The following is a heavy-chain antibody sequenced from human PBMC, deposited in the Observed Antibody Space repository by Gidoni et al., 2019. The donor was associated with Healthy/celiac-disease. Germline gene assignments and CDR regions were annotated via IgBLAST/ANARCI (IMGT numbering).Heavy chain of an antibody. D-gene: IGHD6-19*01. CDR1: GYTFTSYD. J-gene: IGHJ6*02. CDR2: MNPNSGNT. CDR3: AMGYSSGWYWDYYYYYGMDV. Sequence: QVQLVQSGAEVKKPGASVKVSCKASGYTFTSYDINWVRQATGQGLEWMGWMNPNSGNTGYAQKFQGRVTMTRNTSISTAYMELSSLRSEYTAVYYRAMGYSSGWYWDYYYYYGMDVWGQGTTVTVSS. V-gene: IGHV1-8*01.